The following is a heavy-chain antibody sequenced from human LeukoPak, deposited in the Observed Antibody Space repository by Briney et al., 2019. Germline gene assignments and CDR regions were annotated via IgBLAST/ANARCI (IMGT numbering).Heavy chain of an antibody. J-gene: IGHJ3*02. CDR3: ARGERYSYDSSGPKSSDALDI. CDR1: GYTFTSYY. CDR2: INPSGGST. V-gene: IGHV1-46*01. D-gene: IGHD3-22*01. Sequence: ASVKVSCKASGYTFTSYYIHWVRQAPGQGLEWMGIINPSGGSTSYAQKFQGRVTMTRDTSTSTVYMELSSLRSEDTAVYYCARGERYSYDSSGPKSSDALDIWGQGTMVTVSS.